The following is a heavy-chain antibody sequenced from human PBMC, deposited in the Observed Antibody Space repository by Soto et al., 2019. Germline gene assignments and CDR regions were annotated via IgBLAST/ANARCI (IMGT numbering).Heavy chain of an antibody. CDR3: AKDQVPTVTLLDYGMDV. J-gene: IGHJ6*02. CDR2: ISGSGGST. V-gene: IGHV3-23*01. D-gene: IGHD4-17*01. CDR1: GFTFSSYD. Sequence: GGSLRLSCAASGFTFSSYDMSWVRQAPGKGLEWVSAISGSGGSTYYADSVKGRFTISRDNSKNTLYLQMNSLRAEDTAVYYCAKDQVPTVTLLDYGMDVWGQGTTVTVSS.